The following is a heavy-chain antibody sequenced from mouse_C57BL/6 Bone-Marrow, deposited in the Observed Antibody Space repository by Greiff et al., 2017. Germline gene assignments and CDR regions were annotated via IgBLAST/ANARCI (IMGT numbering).Heavy chain of an antibody. V-gene: IGHV1-75*01. Sequence: QVQLKESGPELVKPGASVKISCKASGYTFTDYYINWVKQRPGQGLECIGWIFPGSGSTYYNEKFKGKATLTVDKSSSTAYMLLSSLTSEDSAVYFCARLKLPLDYYAMDYWGQGTSVTVSS. CDR2: IFPGSGST. D-gene: IGHD6-1*01. J-gene: IGHJ4*01. CDR3: ARLKLPLDYYAMDY. CDR1: GYTFTDYY.